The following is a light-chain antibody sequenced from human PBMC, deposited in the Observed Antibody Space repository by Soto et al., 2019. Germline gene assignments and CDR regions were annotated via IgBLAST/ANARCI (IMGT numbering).Light chain of an antibody. CDR3: QQYGTSPPT. V-gene: IGKV3-20*01. J-gene: IGKJ2*01. CDR2: GVS. Sequence: IVLTQFPGTLSLSPGKGATLSCRASQSIGSYSLAWYRKKLGQAPRLLIYGVSNRATGLPDRFSGGGSGTDFTLTISRLEPQDSAVYYCQQYGTSPPTFGQGTRLEIK. CDR1: QSIGSYS.